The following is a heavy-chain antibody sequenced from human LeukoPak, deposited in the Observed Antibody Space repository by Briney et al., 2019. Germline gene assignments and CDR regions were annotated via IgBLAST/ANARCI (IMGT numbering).Heavy chain of an antibody. Sequence: PSEXLSLTCAVYGGSFSGYYWSWLRQPPGKGLEGIGEINHSGSTNYNPSLKSRVTISVDTSKYQFSLKLSSVTAADTAVYYCARDDRPIHYWGQGTLVTVSS. J-gene: IGHJ4*02. CDR2: INHSGST. CDR1: GGSFSGYY. CDR3: ARDDRPIHY. D-gene: IGHD3-9*01. V-gene: IGHV4-34*01.